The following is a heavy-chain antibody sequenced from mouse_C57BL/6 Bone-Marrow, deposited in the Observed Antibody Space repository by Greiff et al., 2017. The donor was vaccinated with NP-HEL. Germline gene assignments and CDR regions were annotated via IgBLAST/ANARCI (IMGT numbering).Heavy chain of an antibody. D-gene: IGHD3-2*02. CDR3: AREGAQYYAMDY. Sequence: QVHVKQPGAELVRPGSSVKLSCKASGYTFTSYWMHWVKQRPIQGLEWIGNIDPSDSETHYNQKFKDKATLTVDKSSSTAYMQLSSLTSEDSAVYYCAREGAQYYAMDYWGQGTSVTVSS. CDR1: GYTFTSYW. V-gene: IGHV1-52*01. CDR2: IDPSDSET. J-gene: IGHJ4*01.